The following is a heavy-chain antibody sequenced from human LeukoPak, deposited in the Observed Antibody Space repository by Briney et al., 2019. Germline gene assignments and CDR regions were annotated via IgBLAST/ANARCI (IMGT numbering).Heavy chain of an antibody. Sequence: GGSLRLSCAASGFTFSSYAMSWVRQAPGKGLEWVSAISGSGGSTYYADSVKGRFTISRDNSKNTLYLQMNSLRAEDTAVYYCAKAYYDFWSGYQLRYYFGYWGQGTLVTVSS. J-gene: IGHJ4*02. CDR1: GFTFSSYA. D-gene: IGHD3-3*01. CDR3: AKAYYDFWSGYQLRYYFGY. CDR2: ISGSGGST. V-gene: IGHV3-23*01.